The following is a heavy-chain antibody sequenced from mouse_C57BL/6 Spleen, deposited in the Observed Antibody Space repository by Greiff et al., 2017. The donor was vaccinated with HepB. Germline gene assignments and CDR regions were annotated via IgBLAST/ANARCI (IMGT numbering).Heavy chain of an antibody. CDR3: ARSSSSGYEGYYAMDY. CDR2: IDPANGNT. J-gene: IGHJ4*01. D-gene: IGHD3-2*02. Sequence: VQLQQPGAELVRPGASVKLSCTASGFNIKNTYMHWVKQRPEQGLEWIGRIDPANGNTKYAPKFQGKATITADTSSNTAYLQLSSLTSEDTAIYYCARSSSSGYEGYYAMDYWGQGTSVTVSS. V-gene: IGHV14-3*01. CDR1: GFNIKNTY.